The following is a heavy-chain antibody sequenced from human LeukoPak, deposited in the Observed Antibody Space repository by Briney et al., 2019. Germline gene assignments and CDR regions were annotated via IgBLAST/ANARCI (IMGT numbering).Heavy chain of an antibody. CDR1: GFTFSSYA. V-gene: IGHV3-23*01. D-gene: IGHD3-9*01. Sequence: PGGSLRLSCAASGFTFSSYAMSWVRQAPGKGLEWASAISGSGGSTYYADSVKGRFTISRDSSKNTLYLQMNSLRAEDTAVYYCAKAHLRVRYFDWYPHFDYWGQGTLVTVSS. CDR3: AKAHLRVRYFDWYPHFDY. J-gene: IGHJ4*02. CDR2: ISGSGGST.